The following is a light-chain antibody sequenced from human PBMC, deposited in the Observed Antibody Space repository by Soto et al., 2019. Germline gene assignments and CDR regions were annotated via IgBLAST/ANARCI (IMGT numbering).Light chain of an antibody. CDR3: SSYSSTTNLV. CDR1: SSDVGGYNY. CDR2: DVN. Sequence: QSVLTQPASVSGSPGQSITLSCTGTSSDVGGYNYVSWYQQRPGKAPKLMIYDVNNRPSGVSNRFSASKSGNTASLTISGLQADDESAYYCSSYSSTTNLVFGGGTKLTVL. J-gene: IGLJ3*02. V-gene: IGLV2-14*01.